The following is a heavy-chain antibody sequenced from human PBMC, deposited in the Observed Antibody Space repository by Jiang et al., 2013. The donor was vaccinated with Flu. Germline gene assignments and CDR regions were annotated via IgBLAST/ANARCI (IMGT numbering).Heavy chain of an antibody. CDR3: AKAEEYGDYVGYYYYGMDV. Sequence: VQLLESGGGVVQPGRSLRLSCAASGFTFSSYGMHWVRQAPGKGLEWVAVISYDGSNKYYADSVKGRFTISRDNSKNTLYLQMNSLRAEDTAVYYCAKAEEYGDYVGYYYYGMDVWGQGTTVTVSS. J-gene: IGHJ6*02. CDR1: GFTFSSYG. V-gene: IGHV3-30*18. D-gene: IGHD4-17*01. CDR2: ISYDGSNK.